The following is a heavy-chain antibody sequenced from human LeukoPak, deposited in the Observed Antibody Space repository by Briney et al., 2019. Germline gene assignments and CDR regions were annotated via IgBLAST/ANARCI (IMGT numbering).Heavy chain of an antibody. J-gene: IGHJ6*02. V-gene: IGHV3-15*01. D-gene: IGHD3-10*01. CDR1: ASTFGNAW. CDR3: TTVVTMVRGEVNYYYGMDV. CDR2: IKSKIDGGTT. Sequence: GGSLRLSCAASASTFGNAWMSWVRQAPGKGLEWLGRIKSKIDGGTTDYAAPVKGRFTISRDDSKNTLYLQMDSLKTEDTAVYYCTTVVTMVRGEVNYYYGMDVWGQGTTVTVSS.